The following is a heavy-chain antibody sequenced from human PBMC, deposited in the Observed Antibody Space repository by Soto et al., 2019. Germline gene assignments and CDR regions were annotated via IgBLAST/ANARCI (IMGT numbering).Heavy chain of an antibody. V-gene: IGHV1-46*01. J-gene: IGHJ6*02. Sequence: ASVKVSCKASGYIFINYYIHWVRQAPGQGLEWIGIINPNGGSTNYAQKFQGRVTMARDKSTSTVYMDLSSLRSEDTAVYYCARDHRVDYGGNSEYYYYYGMDVWGQGTTVTVSS. CDR2: INPNGGST. D-gene: IGHD4-17*01. CDR3: ARDHRVDYGGNSEYYYYYGMDV. CDR1: GYIFINYY.